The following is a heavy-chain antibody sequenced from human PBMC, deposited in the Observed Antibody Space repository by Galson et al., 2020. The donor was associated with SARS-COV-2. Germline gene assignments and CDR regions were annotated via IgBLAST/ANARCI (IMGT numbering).Heavy chain of an antibody. CDR2: IKGDGSER. CDR3: TREDWQGGY. CDR1: GFTFKDYW. Sequence: GVSLRLSCAVSGFTFKDYWMSWVRQAPGKGLEWVANIKGDGSERNYVDSVKGRFSISRDNAVNSLYLQINSLRAEDTAVYYCTREDWQGGYWGQGTRVTVSS. J-gene: IGHJ4*02. D-gene: IGHD3-9*01. V-gene: IGHV3-7*01.